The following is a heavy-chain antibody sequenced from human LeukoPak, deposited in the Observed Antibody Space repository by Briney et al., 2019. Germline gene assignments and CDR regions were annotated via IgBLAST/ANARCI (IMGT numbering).Heavy chain of an antibody. CDR2: VDPNSGGT. CDR1: GYTFTAHY. V-gene: IGHV1-2*02. Sequence: ASVKVSCKASGYTFTAHYIHWVRQAPGQGLEWMGWVDPNSGGTNYAQKFLGSVTMTGDTSINTAFMELSRLRSDDTAIYYCARGRGTTMVRGVITNYFDLWGRGSLVTVSS. CDR3: ARGRGTTMVRGVITNYFDL. D-gene: IGHD3-10*01. J-gene: IGHJ2*01.